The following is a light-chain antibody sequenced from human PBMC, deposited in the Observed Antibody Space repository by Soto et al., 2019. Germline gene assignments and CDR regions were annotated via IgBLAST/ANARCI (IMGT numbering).Light chain of an antibody. CDR3: GTWDSSLSAKV. CDR2: ENN. Sequence: QSVLTQPPSVSAAPGQKVTISCSGSSSNIGNNYISWYQQLPGTAPKLLIYENNKRPSRIPDRFSGSKSGTSATLGITGLQTGDEADYYCGTWDSSLSAKVFGGGTKVTVL. CDR1: SSNIGNNY. J-gene: IGLJ3*02. V-gene: IGLV1-51*02.